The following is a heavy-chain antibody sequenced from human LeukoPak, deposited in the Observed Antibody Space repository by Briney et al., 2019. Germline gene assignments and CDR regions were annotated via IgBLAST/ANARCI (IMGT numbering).Heavy chain of an antibody. CDR1: GYTFTRYD. CDR3: ARVADPYDFCSGYYPGRFYYYYYMDV. Sequence: EASVRVSCMDSGYTFTRYDINGVRQAPGEGGEWMGWMNPNSGNTGYAQNFQGRVTITSNTSIRTAYMELSSLRSQDTAVYYCARVADPYDFCSGYYPGRFYYYYYMDVWGKGTTVTVSS. J-gene: IGHJ6*03. D-gene: IGHD3-3*01. V-gene: IGHV1-8*01. CDR2: MNPNSGNT.